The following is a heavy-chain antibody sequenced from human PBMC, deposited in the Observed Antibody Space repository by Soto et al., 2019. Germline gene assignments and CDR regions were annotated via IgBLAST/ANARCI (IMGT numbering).Heavy chain of an antibody. J-gene: IGHJ6*03. Sequence: SETLSLTCTVSGGSISSSSYYWGWIRQPPGKGLEWIGSIYYSGSTYYNPSLKSRVTISVDTSKNQFSLKLSSVTAADTAVYYCARHYGDYIYYYYYYMDVWGKGTTVTVSS. CDR3: ARHYGDYIYYYYYYMDV. D-gene: IGHD4-17*01. CDR2: IYYSGST. CDR1: GGSISSSSYY. V-gene: IGHV4-39*01.